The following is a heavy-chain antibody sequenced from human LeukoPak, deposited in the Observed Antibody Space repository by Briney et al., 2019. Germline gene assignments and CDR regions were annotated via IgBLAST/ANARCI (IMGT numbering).Heavy chain of an antibody. CDR2: INAGNGNT. J-gene: IGHJ4*02. D-gene: IGHD6-13*01. Sequence: ASVKVSCKASGYTFTSYAMHWVRQAPGQRLEWMGWINAGNGNTKYSQEFQGRVTITRDTSASTAYMELSSLRSEDMAVYYGARDLPGIAAATLDYWGQGTLVTVSP. CDR3: ARDLPGIAAATLDY. CDR1: GYTFTSYA. V-gene: IGHV1-3*03.